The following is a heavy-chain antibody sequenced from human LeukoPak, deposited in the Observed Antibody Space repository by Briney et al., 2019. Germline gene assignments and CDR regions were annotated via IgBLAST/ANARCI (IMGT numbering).Heavy chain of an antibody. J-gene: IGHJ5*02. Sequence: EASVTVSCTASGYTFTGYYMHWVRQAPGQGLEWMGWINPNSGGTNYAQKFQGRVTMTRDTSISTAYMELSRLRSDDTAVYYCARGSRVVRGVIIRGWFDPWGQGTLVTVSS. CDR2: INPNSGGT. V-gene: IGHV1-2*02. D-gene: IGHD3-10*01. CDR3: ARGSRVVRGVIIRGWFDP. CDR1: GYTFTGYY.